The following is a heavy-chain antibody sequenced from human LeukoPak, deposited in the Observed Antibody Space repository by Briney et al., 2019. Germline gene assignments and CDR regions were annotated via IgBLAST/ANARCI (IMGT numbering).Heavy chain of an antibody. CDR1: GGSLSSGDYY. V-gene: IGHV4-30-4*01. D-gene: IGHD4-17*01. Sequence: PSQTLSLTCTVSGGSLSSGDYYWSWIRQPPGKGLEWVGYIYYSGSTYYNPSLKSRVTISVDTSKNQFSLKLSSVTAADTAVYYCAGLTTVTTFRFFDYWGQGTLVTVSS. J-gene: IGHJ4*02. CDR3: AGLTTVTTFRFFDY. CDR2: IYYSGST.